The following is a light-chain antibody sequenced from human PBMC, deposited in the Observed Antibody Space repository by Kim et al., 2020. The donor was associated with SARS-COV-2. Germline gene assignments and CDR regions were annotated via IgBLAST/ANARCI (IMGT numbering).Light chain of an antibody. CDR1: NNNVGNEG. Sequence: RQTATLTCTGNNNNVGNEGAAWLQQHQGHPPKLLSFRNNNRPSGISERLSASRSGNTAYLTITGLQPEDEADYYCLAWDSSLSAYVFGTGTKVTVL. CDR3: LAWDSSLSAYV. V-gene: IGLV10-54*01. J-gene: IGLJ1*01. CDR2: RNN.